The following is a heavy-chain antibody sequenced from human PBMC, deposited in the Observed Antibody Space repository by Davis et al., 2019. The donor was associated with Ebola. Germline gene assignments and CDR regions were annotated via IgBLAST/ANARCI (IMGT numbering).Heavy chain of an antibody. CDR3: ARGGLYTFDY. J-gene: IGHJ4*02. D-gene: IGHD1-1*01. CDR2: MSHSSNTT. Sequence: PGGSLRLSCAASGFTFSTYAMNWVRQAPGKGLEWVSYMSHSSNTTYYADSVKGRFTISRHSSENTVFLQMNSLRPDDTAVYYCARGGLYTFDYWGQGTLVTVSS. V-gene: IGHV3-48*01. CDR1: GFTFSTYA.